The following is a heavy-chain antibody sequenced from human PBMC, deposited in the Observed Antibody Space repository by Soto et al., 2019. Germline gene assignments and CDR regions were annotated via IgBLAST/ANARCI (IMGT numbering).Heavy chain of an antibody. CDR3: AKERTIAAAGPRGFDY. J-gene: IGHJ4*02. D-gene: IGHD6-13*01. CDR2: ISYDGSNK. Sequence: GGSLRLSCAASGFTFSSYGMHWVRQAPGKGLEWVAVISYDGSNKYYADSVKGRFTISRDNSKNTLYLQMNSLRAEDTAVYYCAKERTIAAAGPRGFDYWGQGTLVTVSS. CDR1: GFTFSSYG. V-gene: IGHV3-30*18.